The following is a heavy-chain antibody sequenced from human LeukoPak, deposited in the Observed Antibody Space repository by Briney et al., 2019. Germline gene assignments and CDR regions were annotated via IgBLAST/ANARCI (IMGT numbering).Heavy chain of an antibody. CDR1: GGTFTSYA. CDR2: IIPIFGTA. V-gene: IGHV1-69*13. J-gene: IGHJ5*02. Sequence: SVKVSCKASGGTFTSYAISWVRQAPGQGLEWMGGIIPIFGTANYAQKFQGRVTITADESTSTAYMEMSSLRSEDTAVYYCARSKDSSGYYWFDPWGQGTLVTVSS. CDR3: ARSKDSSGYYWFDP. D-gene: IGHD3-22*01.